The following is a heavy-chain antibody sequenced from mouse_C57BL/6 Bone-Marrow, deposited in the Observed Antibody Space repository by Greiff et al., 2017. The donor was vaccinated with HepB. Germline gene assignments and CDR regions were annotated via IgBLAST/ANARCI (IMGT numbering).Heavy chain of an antibody. Sequence: EVQLQQSGAELVKPGASVKLSCTASGFNIKDYYMHWVKQRTEQGLEWIGRIDPEDGDTKYARKFQGKASITADTSSNTAYLQLSSLTSEDTAVYYCAREVQKATGYFDYWGQGTTLTVSS. D-gene: IGHD3-2*02. CDR2: IDPEDGDT. CDR1: GFNIKDYY. CDR3: AREVQKATGYFDY. V-gene: IGHV14-2*01. J-gene: IGHJ2*01.